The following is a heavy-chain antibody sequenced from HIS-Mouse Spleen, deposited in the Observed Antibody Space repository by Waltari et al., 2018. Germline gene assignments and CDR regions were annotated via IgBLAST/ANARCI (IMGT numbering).Heavy chain of an antibody. V-gene: IGHV4-39*07. Sequence: QLQLQESGPGLVKPSETLSLTCTVSGGSISSSSYYWGWIRQPPWKGLEWIGSSYYSGGTYYHTSPKSRVTISVDTSKNQFSLQLSSVTAADTAVYYCAREIPYSSSWYDWYFDLWGRGTLVTVSS. CDR3: AREIPYSSSWYDWYFDL. J-gene: IGHJ2*01. CDR1: GGSISSSSYY. CDR2: SYYSGGT. D-gene: IGHD6-13*01.